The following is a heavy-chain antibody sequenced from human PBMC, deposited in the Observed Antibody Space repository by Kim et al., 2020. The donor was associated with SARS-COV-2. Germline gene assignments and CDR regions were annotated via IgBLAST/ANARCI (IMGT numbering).Heavy chain of an antibody. V-gene: IGHV3-21*01. Sequence: GGSLRLSCAASGFTFSSYSMNWVRQAPGKGLEWVSSISSSSSYIYYADSVKGRFTISRDNAKNSLYLQMNSLRAEDTAVYYCARGSAHYYGSGSYYRVEGVFGYWGQGTLVTVSS. CDR3: ARGSAHYYGSGSYYRVEGVFGY. D-gene: IGHD3-10*01. CDR2: ISSSSSYI. CDR1: GFTFSSYS. J-gene: IGHJ4*02.